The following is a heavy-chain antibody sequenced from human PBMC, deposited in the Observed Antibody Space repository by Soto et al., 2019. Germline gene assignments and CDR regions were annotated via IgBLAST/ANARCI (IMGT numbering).Heavy chain of an antibody. V-gene: IGHV3-33*01. CDR3: ARDNWFGDV. D-gene: IGHD3-10*01. Sequence: QVQLVESGGGVVQPGRSLRLSCAASGFTFSSYGMHWVRQAPGKGLEWVAVIWYDGSNKYYADSVKGRFTISRDNSKNTLYLQMNSRRAEDTAVYYCARDNWFGDVWGQGTTVTVSS. J-gene: IGHJ6*02. CDR1: GFTFSSYG. CDR2: IWYDGSNK.